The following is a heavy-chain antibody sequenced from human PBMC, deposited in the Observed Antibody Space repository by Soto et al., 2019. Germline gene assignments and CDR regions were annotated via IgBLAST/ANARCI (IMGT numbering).Heavy chain of an antibody. CDR2: ISSSSSYI. CDR3: ARDHLAARPPLSYYYGMEV. Sequence: MRLSCAETVFPFSIYSLNWVRQAPGKGLEWVSSISSSSSYIYYADSVKGRFTISRDNAKNSLYLQMNSLRAEDTAVYYCARDHLAARPPLSYYYGMEVWGQGTTVIVSS. J-gene: IGHJ6*02. CDR1: VFPFSIYS. V-gene: IGHV3-21*01. D-gene: IGHD6-6*01.